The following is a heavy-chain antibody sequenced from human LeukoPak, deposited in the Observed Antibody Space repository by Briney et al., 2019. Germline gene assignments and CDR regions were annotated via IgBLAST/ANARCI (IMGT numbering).Heavy chain of an antibody. J-gene: IGHJ3*01. CDR3: ARDLYYYGSGSCYDVFDV. D-gene: IGHD3-10*01. CDR2: INPNSGGT. CDR1: GYTFSGYY. Sequence: GASVKVSCKASGYTFSGYYMHWVRQAPGQGLEWMGWINPNSGGTKYAQKFQGRVTMTRDTSISTAYMELSRLRSDDTAIYYCARDLYYYGSGSCYDVFDVWGQGTMVTVSS. V-gene: IGHV1-2*02.